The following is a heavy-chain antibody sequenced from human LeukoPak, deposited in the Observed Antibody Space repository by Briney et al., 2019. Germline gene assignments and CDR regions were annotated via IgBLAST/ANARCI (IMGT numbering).Heavy chain of an antibody. V-gene: IGHV1-2*02. CDR2: INPNSGAT. CDR3: APAPDISYYFDY. Sequence: GASVKVSCKASGYTFTAYYMHWVRQAPGQGLEWMGWINPNSGATNYAQKFQGRVTMTRDTSISTAYMELSRLRSDDTAVYYCAPAPDISYYFDYWGQGTLVTASS. CDR1: GYTFTAYY. D-gene: IGHD2-15*01. J-gene: IGHJ4*02.